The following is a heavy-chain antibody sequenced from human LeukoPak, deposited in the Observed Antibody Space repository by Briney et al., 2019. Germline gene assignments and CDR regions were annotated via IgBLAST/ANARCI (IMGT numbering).Heavy chain of an antibody. V-gene: IGHV4-38-2*01. CDR1: GYSISNGYY. CDR2: LYHSDSA. CDR3: ARPHLYYDFWSGPSNDAFDI. Sequence: KTSETLSLTCAVSGYSISNGYYWVWIRQPPGRGLEWIGSLYHSDSAYYNTSLRSRVSMSVDTSKNQFSLKLSSVTAADTAVYYCARPHLYYDFWSGPSNDAFDIWGQGTMVTVSS. J-gene: IGHJ3*02. D-gene: IGHD3-3*01.